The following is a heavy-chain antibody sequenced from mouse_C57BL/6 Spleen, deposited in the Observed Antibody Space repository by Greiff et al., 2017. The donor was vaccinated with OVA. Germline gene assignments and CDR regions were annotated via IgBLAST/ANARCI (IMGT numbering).Heavy chain of an antibody. CDR3: ARRDYGSRGYFDY. D-gene: IGHD1-1*01. CDR1: GYTFTSYW. V-gene: IGHV1-64*01. J-gene: IGHJ2*01. Sequence: QVQLKQPGAELVKPRASVKLSCKASGYTFTSYWMHWVKQRPGQGLEWIGMIHPNSGSTNYNEKFKSKATLTVDKSSSTAYMQLSSLTSEDSAVYYCARRDYGSRGYFDYWGQGTTLTVSS. CDR2: IHPNSGST.